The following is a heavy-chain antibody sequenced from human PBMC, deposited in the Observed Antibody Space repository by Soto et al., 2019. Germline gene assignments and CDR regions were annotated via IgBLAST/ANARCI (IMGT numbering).Heavy chain of an antibody. CDR3: ASPKIAFYNWFAP. V-gene: IGHV4-4*02. J-gene: IGHJ5*02. CDR2: THHSGRT. Sequence: PSETLSLTCTVSGGSMSSSNWWNWVRQPPGKGLEWIGETHHSGRTNYNPSLRSRVTISVDKSKNHFSLKLSSVTAADTAVYYCASPKIAFYNWFAPWGQGTLVTVSS. CDR1: GGSMSSSNW. D-gene: IGHD3-3*02.